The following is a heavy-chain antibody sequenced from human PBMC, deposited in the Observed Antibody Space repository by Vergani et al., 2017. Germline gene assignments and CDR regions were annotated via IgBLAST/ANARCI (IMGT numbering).Heavy chain of an antibody. Sequence: QVQLQESGPGLVKASQTLSLTCSVSGYSIGNGYYWGWIRQPPGKEMEWIGCAFRLGTHYKPYLKSRATISLDTSKNQFSLKMTSVTAADTAVYFCARMVNAVSYNDFWGHGILVTVSS. CDR3: ARMVNAVSYNDF. CDR2: AFRLGT. V-gene: IGHV4-38-2*02. J-gene: IGHJ4*01. D-gene: IGHD2-8*01. CDR1: GYSIGNGYY.